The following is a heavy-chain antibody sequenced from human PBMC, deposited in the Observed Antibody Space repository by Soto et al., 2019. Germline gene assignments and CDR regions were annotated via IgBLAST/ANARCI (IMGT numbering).Heavy chain of an antibody. D-gene: IGHD3-16*02. CDR2: ISAYNGNT. V-gene: IGHV1-18*01. Sequence: QVQLVQFGAEVKKPGASVKVSCKASGYTFTSYGISWVRQAPGQGLEWMGWISAYNGNTNYAQKLQGRVTMTTDTSTSTAYMELRSLRSDDTAVYYCAREGYDYVWGSYRSPYFDYWGQGTLVTVSS. CDR1: GYTFTSYG. J-gene: IGHJ4*02. CDR3: AREGYDYVWGSYRSPYFDY.